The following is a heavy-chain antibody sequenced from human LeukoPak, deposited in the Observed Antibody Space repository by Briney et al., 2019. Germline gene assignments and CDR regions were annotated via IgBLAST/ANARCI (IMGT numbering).Heavy chain of an antibody. Sequence: ASVKVSCKASGYTFTSYDINWVRQATGQGLEWMGWMNPNSDNTGYAQKFQGRVTMTRNTSISTAYMELSSLRSEDTAVYYCAREASGSYYQNDYWGQGTLVTVSS. V-gene: IGHV1-8*01. CDR1: GYTFTSYD. CDR2: MNPNSDNT. D-gene: IGHD1-26*01. CDR3: AREASGSYYQNDY. J-gene: IGHJ4*02.